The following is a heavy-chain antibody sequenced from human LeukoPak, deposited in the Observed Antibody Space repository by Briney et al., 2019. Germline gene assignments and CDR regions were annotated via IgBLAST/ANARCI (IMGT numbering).Heavy chain of an antibody. CDR1: GFTFSTFG. CDR3: ARDYYSRMDY. V-gene: IGHV3-33*01. CDR2: IWYDGSNE. D-gene: IGHD3-22*01. Sequence: GRSLRLSCAASGFTFSTFGMPWVRQAPGKGLEWVAVIWYDGSNEDYADSVKGRFTIFRDTSKNTLFLQMNCLRAEDTAVYYCARDYYSRMDYWGQGTLVTVSS. J-gene: IGHJ4*02.